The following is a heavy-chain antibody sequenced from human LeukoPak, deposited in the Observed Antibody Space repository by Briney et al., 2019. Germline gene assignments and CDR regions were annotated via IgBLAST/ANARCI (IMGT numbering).Heavy chain of an antibody. CDR2: INHSGST. Sequence: PSETLSLTCAVYGGSFSGYYRSWIRQPPGKGLEWIGEINHSGSTNYNPSLKSRVTISVDTSKNQFSLKLSSVTAADTAVYYCARVYYSNSCDYWYFDLWGRGTLVTVSS. D-gene: IGHD6-13*01. J-gene: IGHJ2*01. V-gene: IGHV4-34*01. CDR1: GGSFSGYY. CDR3: ARVYYSNSCDYWYFDL.